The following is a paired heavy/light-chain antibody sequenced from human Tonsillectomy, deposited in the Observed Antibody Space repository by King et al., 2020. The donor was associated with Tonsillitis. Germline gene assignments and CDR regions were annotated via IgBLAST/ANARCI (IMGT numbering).Heavy chain of an antibody. Sequence: QVELQESGPGLVKPSDTLSLTCTVSDDSISRYFWTWIRQPAGKELEWIGRISASGSPRYNPSLESRVTMSMDTSKSQISLRLNSVTAADTGLYFCARAGFIVPAALLGYHYHYMDVWGRGTTVTVSS. D-gene: IGHD2-21*01. J-gene: IGHJ6*03. CDR3: ARAGFIVPAALLGYHYHYMDV. V-gene: IGHV4-4*07. CDR1: DDSISRYF. CDR2: ISASGSP.
Light chain of an antibody. V-gene: IGKV3-15*01. CDR3: QQYNNWPPYT. Sequence: EIVMTQSPATLSVSPGERATLSCRASQSLSNNIAWYQQKPGQAPRLLIYGASTRATGIPARFSGSGSGTEFTLTISSLQSEDFAVYYCQQYNNWPPYTFGQGTKLEIK. CDR1: QSLSNN. J-gene: IGKJ2*01. CDR2: GAS.